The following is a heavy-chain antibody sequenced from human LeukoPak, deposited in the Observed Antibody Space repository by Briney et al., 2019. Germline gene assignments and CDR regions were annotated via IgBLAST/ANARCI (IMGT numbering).Heavy chain of an antibody. J-gene: IGHJ3*02. CDR3: AREVVPAAIYAFDI. V-gene: IGHV3-21*01. CDR2: ISSSSSYI. D-gene: IGHD2-2*01. CDR1: GFTWSSYS. Sequence: PGGSLRLSCAASGFTWSSYSMNWVRQAPGKGLEWVSSISSSSSYIYYADSVKGRFTISRDNAKNSLYLQMNSLRAEDTAVYYCAREVVPAAIYAFDIWGQGTMVTVSS.